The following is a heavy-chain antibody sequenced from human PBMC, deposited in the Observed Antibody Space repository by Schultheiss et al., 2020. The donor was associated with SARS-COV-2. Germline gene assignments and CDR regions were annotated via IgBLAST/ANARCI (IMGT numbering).Heavy chain of an antibody. D-gene: IGHD2-2*02. Sequence: GGSLRLSCAASGFTFSSYAMSWVRQAPGKGLEYVSAISSNGGSTYYADSVKGRFTISRDNSKNTLYLQMSSLRAEDTAVYYYARDRGYCSSTSCYKDLGWFDPWGQGTLVTVSS. J-gene: IGHJ5*02. CDR2: ISSNGGST. CDR1: GFTFSSYA. CDR3: ARDRGYCSSTSCYKDLGWFDP. V-gene: IGHV3-64D*09.